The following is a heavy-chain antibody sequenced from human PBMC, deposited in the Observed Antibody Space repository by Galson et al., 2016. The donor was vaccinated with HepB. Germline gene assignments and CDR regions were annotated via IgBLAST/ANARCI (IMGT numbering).Heavy chain of an antibody. V-gene: IGHV4-39*01. Sequence: SETLSLTCTVSGGSISSSNSYWAWIRQPPGKGLEWIGSIHYSGSTFYNPSLKSRVTISVDTPKNHFSLKLSAVSAADTAMYYCARHHSGEHVSRFLEWLARFDPWGQGTLVTVSS. CDR1: GGSISSSNSY. CDR2: IHYSGST. J-gene: IGHJ5*02. D-gene: IGHD3-3*01. CDR3: ARHHSGEHVSRFLEWLARFDP.